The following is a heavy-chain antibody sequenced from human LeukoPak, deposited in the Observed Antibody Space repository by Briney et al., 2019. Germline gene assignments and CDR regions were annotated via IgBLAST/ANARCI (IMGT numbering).Heavy chain of an antibody. CDR2: MNHGRST. CDR3: ARGQFWSGYSI. D-gene: IGHD3-3*02. Sequence: SETLSLTCAVSGGSFSGYYWSWIRQPPGKGLAWIGEMNHGRSTNYNPSLKSRVTMSVDTSNNQFSLKLSSVTAADTAIYYCARGQFWSGYSIWGQGTLVTVSS. J-gene: IGHJ4*02. V-gene: IGHV4-34*01. CDR1: GGSFSGYY.